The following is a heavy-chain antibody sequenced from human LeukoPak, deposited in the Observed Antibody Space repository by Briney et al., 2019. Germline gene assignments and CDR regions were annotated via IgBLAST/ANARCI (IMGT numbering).Heavy chain of an antibody. CDR2: INYSGTNI. D-gene: IGHD2-15*01. CDR3: VTSGCSGATCYFYFDF. Sequence: PGGSLRLSCAASGFTFSSYSMTWVRQAPGKGLEWVSSINYSGTNIYYADSVKGRFTISRDNAKNSLFLQMNSLRPEDTAAYYCVTSGCSGATCYFYFDFWGQGTLVTVSS. CDR1: GFTFSSYS. V-gene: IGHV3-21*01. J-gene: IGHJ4*02.